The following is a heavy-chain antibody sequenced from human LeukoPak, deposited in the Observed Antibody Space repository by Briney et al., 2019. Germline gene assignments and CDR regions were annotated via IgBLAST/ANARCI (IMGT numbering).Heavy chain of an antibody. V-gene: IGHV3-48*03. CDR1: GFPFSSYE. D-gene: IGHD1-14*01. J-gene: IGHJ4*02. CDR3: ARGTGLDY. Sequence: GGSLRLSCAASGFPFSSYEMNWVRQAPGKGLEWVSYISSSGNSIYYADSVKGRSTVSRDNANKSLYLHMNSLRAEDTAVYYCARGTGLDYWGQGTLVTVSS. CDR2: ISSSGNSI.